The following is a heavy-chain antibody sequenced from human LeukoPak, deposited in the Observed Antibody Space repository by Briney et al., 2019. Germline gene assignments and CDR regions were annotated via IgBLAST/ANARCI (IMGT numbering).Heavy chain of an antibody. D-gene: IGHD3-22*01. CDR3: AREPYDSSGYYHGGSDY. J-gene: IGHJ4*02. V-gene: IGHV1-2*02. Sequence: ASVKVSCKASGDTFTGYYMHWVRQAPGQGLEWRGWINPNSGGTNYAQKFQGRVTMTRDTSISTAYMELSRLRSDDTAVYYCAREPYDSSGYYHGGSDYWGQGTLVTVSS. CDR1: GDTFTGYY. CDR2: INPNSGGT.